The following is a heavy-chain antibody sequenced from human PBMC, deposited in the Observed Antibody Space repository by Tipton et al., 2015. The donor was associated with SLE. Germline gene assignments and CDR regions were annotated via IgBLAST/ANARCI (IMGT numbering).Heavy chain of an antibody. CDR3: ARLSGSEPAV. J-gene: IGHJ6*02. CDR2: VCNSVST. Sequence: GLVKPSDTLSLSCAVSGHSITNGDWWGWIRQPPGKGLEWIACVCNSVSTNYDPSLKSRVTISADTSKNQISLMLSSVTAADTAVYYCARLSGSEPAVWGQGTTVTVSS. D-gene: IGHD1-26*01. V-gene: IGHV4-28*01. CDR1: GHSITNGDW.